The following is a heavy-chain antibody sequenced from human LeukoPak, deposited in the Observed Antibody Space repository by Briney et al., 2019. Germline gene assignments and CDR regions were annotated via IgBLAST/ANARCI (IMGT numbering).Heavy chain of an antibody. Sequence: GGSLRLSCAASGFTFSSYAMSWVRQAPGKGLEWVSSISSSSSYIYYADSVKGRFAISRDDAKNSLYLQMNSLRAEDTAVYYCASSNRLEAYCGGDCYRGSYWGQGTLVTVSS. V-gene: IGHV3-21*01. CDR1: GFTFSSYA. CDR3: ASSNRLEAYCGGDCYRGSY. D-gene: IGHD2-21*02. J-gene: IGHJ4*02. CDR2: ISSSSSYI.